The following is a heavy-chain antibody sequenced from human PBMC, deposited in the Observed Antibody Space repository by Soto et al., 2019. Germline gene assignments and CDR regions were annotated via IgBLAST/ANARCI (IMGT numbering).Heavy chain of an antibody. CDR2: IIPIFGTA. D-gene: IGHD3-22*01. V-gene: IGHV1-69*05. CDR1: VGTFSSYA. CDR3: ARDPTPDSSGYYLDY. J-gene: IGHJ4*02. Sequence: SVKVCCKASVGTFSSYAISWVRQAPGQGLEWMGGIIPIFGTANYAQKFQGRVTISRDNSKNTLYLQMNSLRAEDTAVYYCARDPTPDSSGYYLDYWGQGTLVTVSS.